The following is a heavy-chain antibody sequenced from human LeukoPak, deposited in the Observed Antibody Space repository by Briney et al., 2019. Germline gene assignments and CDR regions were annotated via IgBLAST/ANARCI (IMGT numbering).Heavy chain of an antibody. Sequence: GASVKVSCKVSGYTLTELSMHWVRQAPGKGLEWMGGFDPEDGETIYAPKLQGRVTMTEDTSTDTAYMELSSLRSEDTAVYYCATAYGDGWFDPWGQGTLVTVSS. V-gene: IGHV1-24*01. CDR1: GYTLTELS. CDR3: ATAYGDGWFDP. D-gene: IGHD4-17*01. CDR2: FDPEDGET. J-gene: IGHJ5*02.